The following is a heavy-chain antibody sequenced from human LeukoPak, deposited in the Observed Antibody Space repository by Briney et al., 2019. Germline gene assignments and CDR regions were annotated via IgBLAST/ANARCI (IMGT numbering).Heavy chain of an antibody. CDR1: GFTFSSYG. D-gene: IGHD5-18*01. Sequence: GGSLRLSCAASGFTFSSYGIHWVRQAPGKGLEWVTFIQYDGSNKYAASVKGRFTISRDNSTNVLYLQMNSLRAEDTALYYCAKSSSRLDTSSFEYWGQGTLVTVSS. J-gene: IGHJ4*02. CDR3: AKSSSRLDTSSFEY. V-gene: IGHV3-30*02. CDR2: IQYDGSNK.